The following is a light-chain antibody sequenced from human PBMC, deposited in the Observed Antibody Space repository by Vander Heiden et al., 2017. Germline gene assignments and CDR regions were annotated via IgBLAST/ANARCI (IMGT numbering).Light chain of an antibody. V-gene: IGKV1-33*01. CDR3: QQYHSLPLT. CDR2: DAA. CDR1: QDISDS. Sequence: DIQLTPSPSSLSASLGDRVTITCQASQDISDSLNWYQQKPGKAPEALIYDAANLETGVSSRFRGSGSGTNFNLIISSLRPEDIAVYYCQQYHSLPLTFGGGTKVEI. J-gene: IGKJ4*01.